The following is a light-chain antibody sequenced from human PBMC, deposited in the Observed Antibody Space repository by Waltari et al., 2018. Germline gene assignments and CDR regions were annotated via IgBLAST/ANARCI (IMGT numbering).Light chain of an antibody. CDR1: QTVRTTY. Sequence: EIVLTQSPGTLSLSPGERATLSCRASQTVRTTYLAWYQQKPGQAPTLLLYDTSSRATGIPDRCSGSGSGTDFSLTSSRLEPEDFAVYYCQQYDISPLTFGGGTKVETK. CDR3: QQYDISPLT. CDR2: DTS. J-gene: IGKJ4*01. V-gene: IGKV3-20*01.